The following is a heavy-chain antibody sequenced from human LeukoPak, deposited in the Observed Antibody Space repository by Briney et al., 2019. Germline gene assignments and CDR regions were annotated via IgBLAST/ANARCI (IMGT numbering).Heavy chain of an antibody. V-gene: IGHV1-2*02. CDR2: INPNSGGT. CDR3: ARESLVLLWFGELTDYFDY. D-gene: IGHD3-10*01. Sequence: GASVKVSCKASGYTFTGYYMHWVRQAPGQGLEWMGWINPNSGGTNYAQKFQGRVTMTRDTSISTAYMELSRLRSDDTAVYYCARESLVLLWFGELTDYFDYWGQGTPVTVSS. CDR1: GYTFTGYY. J-gene: IGHJ4*02.